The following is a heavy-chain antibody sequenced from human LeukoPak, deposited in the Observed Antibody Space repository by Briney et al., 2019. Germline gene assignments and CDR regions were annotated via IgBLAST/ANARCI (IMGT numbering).Heavy chain of an antibody. D-gene: IGHD3-10*01. CDR2: ISWNGGSI. J-gene: IGHJ3*02. Sequence: GGSLRLSCAASGFTFSSYSMNWVRQAPGKGLEWVSGISWNGGSIGFADSVKGRFTMSRDNAKNSLYLQMNSLRAEDTALYYCAKGGPDYYGSGSYSGFDIWGQGTMVTVSS. V-gene: IGHV3-9*01. CDR1: GFTFSSYS. CDR3: AKGGPDYYGSGSYSGFDI.